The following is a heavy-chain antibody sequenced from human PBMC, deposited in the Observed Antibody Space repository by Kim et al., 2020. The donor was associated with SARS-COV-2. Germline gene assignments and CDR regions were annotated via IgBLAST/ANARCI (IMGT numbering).Heavy chain of an antibody. CDR3: ARADFWSVTAGFDY. V-gene: IGHV3-11*01. Sequence: AEPWKGRFPISRDNAKNSLYLPRNSLRAEATAVYYCARADFWSVTAGFDYWGQGTLVTVSS. J-gene: IGHJ4*02. D-gene: IGHD3-3*01.